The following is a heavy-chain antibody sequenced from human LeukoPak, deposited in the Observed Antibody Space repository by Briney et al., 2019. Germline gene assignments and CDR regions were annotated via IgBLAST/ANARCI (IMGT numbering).Heavy chain of an antibody. Sequence: SQTLSLTFAISGDSFSSNSAAWNWLRQSPSRGLEWLGSTYYRSQWSNDYAVSVKSRITINPDTSKNQFSLQLNSVTPEDTAVYYCARDPGHGGFDIWGQGTMVTVSS. D-gene: IGHD4-23*01. J-gene: IGHJ3*02. V-gene: IGHV6-1*01. CDR3: ARDPGHGGFDI. CDR1: GDSFSSNSAA. CDR2: TYYRSQWSN.